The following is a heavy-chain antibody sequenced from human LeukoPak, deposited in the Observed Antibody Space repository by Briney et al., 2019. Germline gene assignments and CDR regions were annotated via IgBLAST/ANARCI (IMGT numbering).Heavy chain of an antibody. CDR1: GYTFTSYD. V-gene: IGHV1-8*01. D-gene: IGHD5-24*01. J-gene: IGHJ5*02. CDR2: MNPNSGNT. Sequence: ASVKVSCKASGYTFTSYDINWVRQATGQGLEWMGWMNPNSGNTGYAQKFQGRVTMTRNTSISTAYMELSSLRSEDTAVYYCARSDGYNLIPYSTPSRPPVDPWGQGTLVTVSS. CDR3: ARSDGYNLIPYSTPSRPPVDP.